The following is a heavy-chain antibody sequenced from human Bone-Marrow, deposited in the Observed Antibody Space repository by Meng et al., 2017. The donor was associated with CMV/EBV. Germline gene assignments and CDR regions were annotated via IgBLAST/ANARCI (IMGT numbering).Heavy chain of an antibody. D-gene: IGHD4-23*01. CDR2: INSDGSST. CDR1: GFTFSSYW. Sequence: GESLKISCAASGFTFSSYWMHWVRQAPGKGLVWVSRINSDGSSTSYADSVKGRFTISRDNAKNTLYLQMNSLRAEDTAVYYCARVYGGNSGLDYWAQGTLVTVSS. J-gene: IGHJ4*02. CDR3: ARVYGGNSGLDY. V-gene: IGHV3-74*01.